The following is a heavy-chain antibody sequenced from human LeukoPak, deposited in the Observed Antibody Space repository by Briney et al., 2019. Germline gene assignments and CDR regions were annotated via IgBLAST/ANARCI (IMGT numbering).Heavy chain of an antibody. CDR1: GFTFSSYG. CDR2: IRYDGSNK. D-gene: IGHD4-11*01. J-gene: IGHJ4*02. CDR3: AKGVSGPQYYFAF. Sequence: GGSLRLSCAASGFTFSSYGMHWVRQAPGKGLEWVAFIRYDGSNKYYADSVKGHFTISRDNSKNTVYLQMNSLRVEDTAIYYCAKGVSGPQYYFAFWGQGTLVTVFS. V-gene: IGHV3-30*02.